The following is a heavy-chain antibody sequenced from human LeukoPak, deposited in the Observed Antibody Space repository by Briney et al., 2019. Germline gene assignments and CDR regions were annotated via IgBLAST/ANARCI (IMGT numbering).Heavy chain of an antibody. CDR2: INEDGSAK. D-gene: IGHD3-10*01. V-gene: IGHV3-7*05. CDR3: TRVSLSGVGDY. CDR1: GFIFSTSW. J-gene: IGHJ4*02. Sequence: PGGSLRLSCAASGFIFSTSWMNWVRQAPGEGLEWVANINEDGSAKYYVDSVRGRFTISRDNAKNSLYLQMTSLRADDTAVYYCTRVSLSGVGDYWGQGTLVSVSS.